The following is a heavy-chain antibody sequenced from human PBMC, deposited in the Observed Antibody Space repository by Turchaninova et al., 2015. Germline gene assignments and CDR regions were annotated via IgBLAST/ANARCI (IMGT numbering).Heavy chain of an antibody. V-gene: IGHV4-34*01. D-gene: IGHD1-14*01. J-gene: IGHJ3*02. Sequence: QGPLQQWGAGLFKPLATLSLPCPVYGGSFSGYNWRWIRQPPGTGLEWIGESNHSGSTHYNPSLKSRVTRSVDTSKNQFSLTLSALTAADTAVYYCARVRYTGAFDIWGRGTMVTVSS. CDR2: SNHSGST. CDR1: GGSFSGYN. CDR3: ARVRYTGAFDI.